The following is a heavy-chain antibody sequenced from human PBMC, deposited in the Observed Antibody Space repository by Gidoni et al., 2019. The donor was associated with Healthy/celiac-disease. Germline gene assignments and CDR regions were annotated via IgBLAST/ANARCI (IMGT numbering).Heavy chain of an antibody. CDR1: GGTFSSYA. J-gene: IGHJ6*02. CDR2: IIPIFGTA. V-gene: IGHV1-69*12. Sequence: QVQLVQSGAEVKKPGSSVKVSCKASGGTFSSYAISWVRQAPGQGLEWMGGIIPIFGTANYAQKFQGRVTITADESTSTAYMELSSLRSEDTAVYYCARDNVVRGVINYYYGMDVWGQGTTVTVSS. D-gene: IGHD3-10*01. CDR3: ARDNVVRGVINYYYGMDV.